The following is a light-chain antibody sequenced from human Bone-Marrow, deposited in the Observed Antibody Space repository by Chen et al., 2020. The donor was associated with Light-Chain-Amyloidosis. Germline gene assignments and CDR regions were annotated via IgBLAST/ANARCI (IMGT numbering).Light chain of an antibody. CDR2: RDT. CDR3: QSADSSGTYEVI. J-gene: IGLJ2*01. Sequence: SYELTQLPSVSVSPGQTARITCSGDDLPTNYANWNQKKQGQAPVLVLHRDTERPSEISARFTGSSSGTTATLTISGVKAENEANYHCQSADSSGTYEVIFGGGTKLTVL. V-gene: IGLV3-25*03. CDR1: DLPTNY.